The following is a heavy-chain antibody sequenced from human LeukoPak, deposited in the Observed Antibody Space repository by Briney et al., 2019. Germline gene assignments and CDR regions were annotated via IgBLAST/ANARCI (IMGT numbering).Heavy chain of an antibody. CDR3: ARPTRSLGYCSGGSCYYYYYAMDV. Sequence: GASVKVSCKASGGTFSSYDISWVRQAPGQGLEWMGGIIPIFGTANYAQKFQGRVTITADESASTAYMELSSLRSEDTAVYYCARPTRSLGYCSGGSCYYYYYAMDVWGQGTTVTVSS. CDR1: GGTFSSYD. CDR2: IIPIFGTA. D-gene: IGHD2-15*01. V-gene: IGHV1-69*13. J-gene: IGHJ6*02.